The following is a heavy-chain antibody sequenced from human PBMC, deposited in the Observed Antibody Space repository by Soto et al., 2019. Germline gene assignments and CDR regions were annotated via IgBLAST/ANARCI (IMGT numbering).Heavy chain of an antibody. Sequence: AASVKVSCKASGGTFSGYAISWVRQAPGQGLEWMGGIIPIFGTANYAQKFQGRVTITADESTSTAYMELSSLRSEDTAVYYCARDMYYYDSSGYNTGRNDAFDIWGQGTMVTVSS. V-gene: IGHV1-69*13. CDR3: ARDMYYYDSSGYNTGRNDAFDI. D-gene: IGHD3-22*01. CDR2: IIPIFGTA. J-gene: IGHJ3*02. CDR1: GGTFSGYA.